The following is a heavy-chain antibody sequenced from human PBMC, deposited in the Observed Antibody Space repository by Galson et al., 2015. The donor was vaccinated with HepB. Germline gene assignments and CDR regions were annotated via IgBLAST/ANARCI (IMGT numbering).Heavy chain of an antibody. J-gene: IGHJ6*03. CDR1: GGTFSSYA. CDR3: ARDRLAGLGLLLVNYMDV. D-gene: IGHD3-22*01. V-gene: IGHV1-69*13. Sequence: SVKVSCKASGGTFSSYAISWVRQAPGQGLEWMGGIIPIFGTANYAQKFQGRVTITADESTSTAYMELSSLRSEDTAVYYCARDRLAGLGLLLVNYMDVWGKGTTVTVSS. CDR2: IIPIFGTA.